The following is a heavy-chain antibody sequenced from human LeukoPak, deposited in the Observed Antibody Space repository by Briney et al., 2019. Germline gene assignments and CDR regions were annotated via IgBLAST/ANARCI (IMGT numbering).Heavy chain of an antibody. D-gene: IGHD5-18*01. CDR1: GFTFSDFA. Sequence: PGKSLRLSCAASGFTFSDFAMHWVRQASGKGLEWVGRIRSSSNSFATTYAASVKGRFTISRDDSKNTAYLQMNSLKTEDTAVYYCTTLDSSRSLTLDYWGQGTLVTVSS. CDR3: TTLDSSRSLTLDY. V-gene: IGHV3-73*01. J-gene: IGHJ4*02. CDR2: IRSSSNSFAT.